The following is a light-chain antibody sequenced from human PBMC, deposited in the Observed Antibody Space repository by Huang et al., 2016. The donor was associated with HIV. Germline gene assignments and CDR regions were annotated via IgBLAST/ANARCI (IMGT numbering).Light chain of an antibody. V-gene: IGKV3-15*01. Sequence: EIVMTQSPATLSVSPGERATLSCRASQSVSSNLAWYQQKPGQAPRRLIYGASTRATGIPARFSARGSGTEFTLTISSLQSEDFAVYYCQQYNNWPPMYTFGQGTNLEIK. J-gene: IGKJ2*01. CDR2: GAS. CDR3: QQYNNWPPMYT. CDR1: QSVSSN.